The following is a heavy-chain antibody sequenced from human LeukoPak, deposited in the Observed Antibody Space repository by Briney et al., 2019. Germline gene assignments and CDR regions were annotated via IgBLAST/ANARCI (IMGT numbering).Heavy chain of an antibody. CDR3: ARGPLYSSSWYNWFDP. CDR1: GGSISSGGYY. D-gene: IGHD6-13*01. J-gene: IGHJ5*02. Sequence: SETLSLTCTVSGGSISSGGYYWSWIRQPPGKGLEWIGEINHSGSTNYNPSLKGRVTISVDTSKNQFSLKLSSVTAADTAVYYCARGPLYSSSWYNWFDPWGQGTLVTVSS. CDR2: INHSGST. V-gene: IGHV4-39*07.